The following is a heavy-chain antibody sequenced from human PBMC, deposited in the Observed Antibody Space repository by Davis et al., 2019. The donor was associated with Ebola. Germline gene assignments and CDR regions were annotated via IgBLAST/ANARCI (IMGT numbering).Heavy chain of an antibody. CDR1: GGSISSGGYS. CDR2: IYHSGST. J-gene: IGHJ5*02. D-gene: IGHD3-9*01. V-gene: IGHV4-30-2*01. CDR3: ARVSILTGYYNGWFDP. Sequence: PSETLSLTCAVSGGSISSGGYSWSWIRQPPGKGLEWIGYIYHSGSTYYNPSLKSRVTISVDRSKNQFSLKLSSVTAADTAVYYCARVSILTGYYNGWFDPWGQGTLVTVSS.